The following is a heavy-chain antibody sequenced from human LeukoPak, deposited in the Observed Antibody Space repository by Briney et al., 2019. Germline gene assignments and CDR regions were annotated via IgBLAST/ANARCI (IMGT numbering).Heavy chain of an antibody. J-gene: IGHJ4*02. CDR2: IIPILGIA. V-gene: IGHV1-69*04. Sequence: SVKVSCKASGGTFSSYAISWVRQAPGQGLEWTGRIIPILGIANYAQKFQGRVTITAEKSTSTAYMELSSLRSEDTAVYYCARGSDILTGYLFDYWGQGTLVTVSS. CDR3: ARGSDILTGYLFDY. CDR1: GGTFSSYA. D-gene: IGHD3-9*01.